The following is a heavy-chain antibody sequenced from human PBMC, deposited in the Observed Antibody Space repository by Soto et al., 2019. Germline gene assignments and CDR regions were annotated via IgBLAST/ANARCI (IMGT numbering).Heavy chain of an antibody. V-gene: IGHV1-8*01. CDR1: GYTFTSYD. Sequence: ASVKVSCKASGYTFTSYDINWVRQATGQGLEWMGWMNPNSGNTGYAQKFQGRVTMTRNTSISTAYMELSSLRSEDTAVYYCARGWELLSGFDYWGQGTLGTVSS. CDR2: MNPNSGNT. D-gene: IGHD1-26*01. CDR3: ARGWELLSGFDY. J-gene: IGHJ4*02.